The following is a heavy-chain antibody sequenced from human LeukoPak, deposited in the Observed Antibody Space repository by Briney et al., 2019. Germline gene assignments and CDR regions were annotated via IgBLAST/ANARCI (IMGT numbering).Heavy chain of an antibody. V-gene: IGHV4-39*07. CDR2: IYYSGST. CDR1: GGSISSSSYY. CDR3: AIGGSYYAFDY. Sequence: PSETPSLTCTVSGGSISSSSYYWGWIRQPPGKGLEWIGSIYYSGSTYYNPSLKSRVTISVDTSKNQFSLKLSSVTAADTAVYYCAIGGSYYAFDYWGQGTLVTVSS. D-gene: IGHD1-26*01. J-gene: IGHJ4*02.